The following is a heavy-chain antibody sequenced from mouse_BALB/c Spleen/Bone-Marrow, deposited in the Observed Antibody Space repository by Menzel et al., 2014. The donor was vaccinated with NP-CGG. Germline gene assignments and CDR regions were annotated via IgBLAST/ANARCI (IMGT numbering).Heavy chain of an antibody. Sequence: QAQLQQSGAELVKRGTSVTMACKASDHTFTSYWMHWLMQRLGQGLEWIGDIYPGSDSTNYNEKFKSKATLTVDTHSSTAYMQHSSLTSEDSAVYYSARRDYWGQGTTLTVSS. CDR2: IYPGSDST. J-gene: IGHJ2*01. V-gene: IGHV1-55*01. CDR3: ARRDY. CDR1: DHTFTSYW.